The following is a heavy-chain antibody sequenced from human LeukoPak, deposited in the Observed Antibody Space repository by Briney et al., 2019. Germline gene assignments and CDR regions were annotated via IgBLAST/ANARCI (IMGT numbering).Heavy chain of an antibody. Sequence: TSETLSLTCAVYGGSFSGYYWSWIRQPPGKGLEWIGEINHSGSTNYNPSLKSRVTISVDASKNQFSLKLSSVTAADTAVYYCARGFNSRAHDYWGQGTLVTVSS. CDR3: ARGFNSRAHDY. D-gene: IGHD2-21*01. J-gene: IGHJ4*02. CDR1: GGSFSGYY. CDR2: INHSGST. V-gene: IGHV4-34*01.